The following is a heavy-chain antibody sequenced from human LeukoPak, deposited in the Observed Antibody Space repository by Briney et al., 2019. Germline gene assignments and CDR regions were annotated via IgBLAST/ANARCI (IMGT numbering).Heavy chain of an antibody. CDR2: INPNSGGT. V-gene: IGHV1-2*06. CDR3: AREAIRTLIGYCTNGVCLAFDP. CDR1: GYTFTGYY. J-gene: IGHJ5*02. Sequence: GASVKVSCKASGYTFTGYYMHWVRQAPGQGLEWMGRINPNSGGTNYAQKFQGSVTMTRDTSISTAYMELSRLRSDDTAVYYCAREAIRTLIGYCTNGVCLAFDPWGQGTLVTVSS. D-gene: IGHD2-8*01.